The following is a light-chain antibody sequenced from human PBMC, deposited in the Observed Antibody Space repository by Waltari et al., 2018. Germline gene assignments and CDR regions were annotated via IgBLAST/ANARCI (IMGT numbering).Light chain of an antibody. J-gene: IGLJ1*01. CDR3: CSYAGRYSYV. Sequence: QSALTQPRSVSGSPGQSVTISCTGASGDVGGYNYVSWYHQPPGKAPKLMIYDVSKRPSGVPDRFFGSKSGDTASLTISGLRAEDEADYYCCSYAGRYSYVFGTGTKVTVL. CDR2: DVS. CDR1: SGDVGGYNY. V-gene: IGLV2-11*01.